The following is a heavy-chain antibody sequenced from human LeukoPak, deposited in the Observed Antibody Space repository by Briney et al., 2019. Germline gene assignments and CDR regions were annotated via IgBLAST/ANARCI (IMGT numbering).Heavy chain of an antibody. D-gene: IGHD7-27*01. CDR2: IDQDGSDK. CDR1: RFTFSNYW. CDR3: ARATLGWFDP. Sequence: PGGSLRLSCAASRFTFSNYWMSWDRQAPGKGLEWVASIDQDGSDKFSVDSVKGRFTISRDNARNSMYLQLNSLRVEDTAVYYCARATLGWFDPWGQGTLVTVSA. V-gene: IGHV3-7*01. J-gene: IGHJ5*02.